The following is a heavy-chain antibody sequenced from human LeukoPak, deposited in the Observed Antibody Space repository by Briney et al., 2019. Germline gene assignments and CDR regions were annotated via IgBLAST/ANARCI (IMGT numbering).Heavy chain of an antibody. CDR2: ISYDGRNK. V-gene: IGHV3-30-3*02. Sequence: GGSLRLSCAASGFTFSSYAMHWVRQAPGKALVQVAVISYDGRNKYYPYSVTGRFTISRDNSKIPLYLQINSLSTEDTAVYYCPKTIVVVPAANYFDYWGHGAQVSVSP. D-gene: IGHD2-2*01. J-gene: IGHJ4*01. CDR3: PKTIVVVPAANYFDY. CDR1: GFTFSSYA.